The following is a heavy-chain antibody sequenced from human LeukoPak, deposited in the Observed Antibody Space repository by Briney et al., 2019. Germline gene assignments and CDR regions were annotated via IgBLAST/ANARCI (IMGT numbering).Heavy chain of an antibody. CDR1: GDSISSYY. Sequence: PSGTLSLTCTVSGDSISSYYWRWIRQPPGKGLEWIGDIYHTGSTNYNPSLKSRDTISVDTSKNQYSLRLSSVTAADTAVYYCARPSRQVGPYYGMDIWGQGTTVTVSS. CDR3: ARPSRQVGPYYGMDI. J-gene: IGHJ6*02. D-gene: IGHD1-26*01. V-gene: IGHV4-59*08. CDR2: IYHTGST.